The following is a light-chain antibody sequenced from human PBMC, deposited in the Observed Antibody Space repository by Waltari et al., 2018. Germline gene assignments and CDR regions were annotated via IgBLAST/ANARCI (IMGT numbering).Light chain of an antibody. CDR3: QQSKNAPLT. CDR1: QYICDY. V-gene: IGKV1-39*01. CDR2: AAS. J-gene: IGKJ4*01. Sequence: CRASQYICDYLMWYQQRPGKAPKLLISAASSLQSGVPSRFSGSRSGTVFTLTISNLQPEDFATYYCQQSKNAPLTFGGRTRVE.